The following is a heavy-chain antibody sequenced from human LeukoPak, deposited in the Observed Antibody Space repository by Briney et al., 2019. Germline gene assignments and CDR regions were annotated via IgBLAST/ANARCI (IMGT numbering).Heavy chain of an antibody. Sequence: SETLSLTCTVSGGSISTYYWSWIRQPAGKGLEWIGRIYTSGSTNYKPSLKSRVTISVDTSKNQFSLKLSSVTAADTAVYYCARIYSSGWTAPADYWGQGTLVTVSS. J-gene: IGHJ4*02. CDR1: GGSISTYY. CDR2: IYTSGST. CDR3: ARIYSSGWTAPADY. V-gene: IGHV4-4*07. D-gene: IGHD6-19*01.